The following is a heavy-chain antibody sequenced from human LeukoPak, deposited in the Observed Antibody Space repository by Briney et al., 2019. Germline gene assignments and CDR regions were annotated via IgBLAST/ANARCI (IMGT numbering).Heavy chain of an antibody. J-gene: IGHJ6*04. CDR3: AELGITMIGGV. Sequence: GGSLRLSCAASGFTFSSYEMNWVRQAPGKGLEWVSSISRGGSPIFYADSVRGRFTTSRDNAKKSLFLQMTSLRAEDTAVYYCAELGITMIGGVWGKGTTVTISS. CDR2: ISRGGSPI. D-gene: IGHD3-10*02. CDR1: GFTFSSYE. V-gene: IGHV3-48*03.